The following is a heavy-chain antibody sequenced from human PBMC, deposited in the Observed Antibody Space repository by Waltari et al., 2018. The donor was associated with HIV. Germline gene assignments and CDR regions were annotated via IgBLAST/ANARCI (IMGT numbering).Heavy chain of an antibody. Sequence: EVQLVESGGGLVKPGGSLRLSCAASGFTFSSSSMNWVRQAPGKGLEWVSSISSSSSYIYYADSVKGRFTISRDNAKNSLYLQMNSLRAEDTAVYYCARDRLGIGWYFDLWGRGTLVTVSS. J-gene: IGHJ2*01. V-gene: IGHV3-21*01. CDR2: ISSSSSYI. D-gene: IGHD7-27*01. CDR1: GFTFSSSS. CDR3: ARDRLGIGWYFDL.